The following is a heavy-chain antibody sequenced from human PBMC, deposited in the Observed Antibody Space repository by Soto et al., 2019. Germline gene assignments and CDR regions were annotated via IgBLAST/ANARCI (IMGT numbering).Heavy chain of an antibody. J-gene: IGHJ4*02. CDR3: AKDLGATTDYYFDY. D-gene: IGHD1-26*01. CDR2: ISGGGGST. CDR1: GFSFSTYA. V-gene: IGHV3-23*01. Sequence: GGSLRLSCAVSGFSFSTYAMSWVRQAPGKGLEWVSGISGGGGSTYYIDSVKGRFTISRDTSKNTLSLQMNSLRAEDTAVYYCAKDLGATTDYYFDYWGQGTPVTVSS.